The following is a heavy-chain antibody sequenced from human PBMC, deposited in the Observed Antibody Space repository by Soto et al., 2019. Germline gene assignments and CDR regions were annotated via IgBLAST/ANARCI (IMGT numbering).Heavy chain of an antibody. CDR1: GGSFIGYY. CDR2: INHSGST. CDR3: ARDYYGSGSYGYYYYMDV. V-gene: IGHV4-34*01. D-gene: IGHD3-10*01. J-gene: IGHJ6*03. Sequence: PSETLSLTCAVYGGSFIGYYWSWILQPPWKGLEWIGEINHSGSTNYNPSLKSRVTISVDTSKNQFSLKLSSVTAADTAVYYCARDYYGSGSYGYYYYMDVWGKGTTVTVSS.